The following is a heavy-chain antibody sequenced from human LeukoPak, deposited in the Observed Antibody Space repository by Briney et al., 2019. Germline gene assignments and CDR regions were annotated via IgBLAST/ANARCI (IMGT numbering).Heavy chain of an antibody. CDR1: GFIFSSHT. D-gene: IGHD6-13*01. CDR2: ISSSSTYI. J-gene: IGHJ6*02. Sequence: GGSLRLSFAASGFIFSSHTMNWVRQAPGKGLEWVSSISSSSTYIYYADSVKGRFTISGDNAKNSLYLQMNSLRVEDTAVYYCARDLFIAAAGTNYYYGMDVWGHGTTVTVSS. CDR3: ARDLFIAAAGTNYYYGMDV. V-gene: IGHV3-21*01.